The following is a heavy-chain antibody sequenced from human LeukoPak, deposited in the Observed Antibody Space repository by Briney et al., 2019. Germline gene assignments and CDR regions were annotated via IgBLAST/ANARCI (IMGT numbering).Heavy chain of an antibody. J-gene: IGHJ4*02. CDR3: AKDWGGVVVAAAPSE. CDR2: IKPDGSAQ. V-gene: IGHV3-7*01. D-gene: IGHD2-15*01. CDR1: GFTFSNYW. Sequence: GGSLRISCAASGFTFSNYWMTWVRQAPGKGLEWVANIKPDGSAQYYADSVRGRFTISRDSAKNSVFLQMNSLRAEDTAVYYCAKDWGGVVVAAAPSEWGQGTLVTVSS.